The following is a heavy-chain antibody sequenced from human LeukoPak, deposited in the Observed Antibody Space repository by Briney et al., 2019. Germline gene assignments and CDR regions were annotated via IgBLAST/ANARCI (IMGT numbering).Heavy chain of an antibody. D-gene: IGHD6-13*01. CDR1: GGTFSSYA. V-gene: IGHV1-69*06. CDR3: ARDRKIAAAGTMDV. CDR2: IIPIFGTA. Sequence: GASVKVSCKASGGTFSSYAISWVRQAPGQGLEWMGGIIPIFGTANYAQKFQGRVTITADKSTSTAYMELSSLRSEDTAVYYSARDRKIAAAGTMDVWGKGTTVTVSS. J-gene: IGHJ6*04.